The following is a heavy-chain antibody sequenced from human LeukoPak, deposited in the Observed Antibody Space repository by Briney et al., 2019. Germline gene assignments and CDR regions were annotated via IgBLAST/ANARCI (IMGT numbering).Heavy chain of an antibody. CDR3: ARGGCGGDCYTNAFDI. V-gene: IGHV1-2*02. J-gene: IGHJ3*02. CDR2: INPNSGGT. Sequence: ASVKVSCKASGYILTDYYMHWVRQAPGQGLEWMGWINPNSGGTNYAQKFQGRVTMTRDTSTSTVYMELSSLRSEDTAVYYCARGGCGGDCYTNAFDIWGQGTMVTVSS. D-gene: IGHD2-21*02. CDR1: GYILTDYY.